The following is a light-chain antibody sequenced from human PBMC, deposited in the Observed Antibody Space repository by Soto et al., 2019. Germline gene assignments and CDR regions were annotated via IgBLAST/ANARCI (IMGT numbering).Light chain of an antibody. CDR1: QSVRSW. CDR3: QKYDNYPLN. J-gene: IGKJ4*01. CDR2: DAS. V-gene: IGKV1-5*01. Sequence: DIQMTPSPATLSASVGYIVNITCRASQSVRSWLAWYQQKPGTAPKLLIFDASRLESGVPSRFSGSASGTEFTLTISSLQPDDFATYYCQKYDNYPLNFGGGTKVDIK.